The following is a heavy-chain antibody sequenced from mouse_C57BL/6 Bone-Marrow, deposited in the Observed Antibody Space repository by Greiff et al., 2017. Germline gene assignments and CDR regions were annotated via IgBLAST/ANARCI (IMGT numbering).Heavy chain of an antibody. CDR2: IDPEDGET. CDR1: GFNIKNYY. J-gene: IGHJ4*01. D-gene: IGHD2-5*01. Sequence: EVQLQQSGAELVKPGASVKLSCTASGFNIKNYYMNWVKQRTEKGLEWIGRIDPEDGETKYDRKFQGKATITADTSSNTAYLQLSRLTSEDTAVYYGAICYSNGAYAKDYWGQGTSVTVSS. CDR3: AICYSNGAYAKDY. V-gene: IGHV14-2*01.